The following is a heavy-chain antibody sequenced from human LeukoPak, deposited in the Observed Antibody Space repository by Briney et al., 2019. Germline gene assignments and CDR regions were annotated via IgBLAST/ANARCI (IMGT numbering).Heavy chain of an antibody. D-gene: IGHD2-15*01. CDR1: GGSISSYY. Sequence: PSETLSLTCTVSGGSISSYYWSWIRQPPGKGLEWIGYIYYSGSTNYNPSLKSRVTISVDTFKNQFSLKLSSVTAADTAVYYCARDRGSRGYYYYGMDVWGQGTTVTVSS. CDR3: ARDRGSRGYYYYGMDV. CDR2: IYYSGST. J-gene: IGHJ6*02. V-gene: IGHV4-59*01.